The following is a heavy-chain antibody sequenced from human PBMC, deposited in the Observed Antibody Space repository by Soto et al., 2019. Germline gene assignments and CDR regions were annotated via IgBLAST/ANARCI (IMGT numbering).Heavy chain of an antibody. D-gene: IGHD6-19*01. J-gene: IGHJ5*02. CDR3: ARHREASGWFNWFDP. V-gene: IGHV4-59*08. CDR2: IYYSGST. CDR1: GGSISSYY. Sequence: PSETLSLTCTVSGGSISSYYWSWIRQPPGKGLEWIGYIYYSGSTNYNPSLKSRVTISVDTSKNQFSLKLSSVTAADTAVYYCARHREASGWFNWFDPWGQGTLVTVSS.